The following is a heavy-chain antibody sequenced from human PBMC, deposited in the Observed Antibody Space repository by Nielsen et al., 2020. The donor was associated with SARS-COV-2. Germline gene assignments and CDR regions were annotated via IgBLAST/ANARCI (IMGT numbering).Heavy chain of an antibody. J-gene: IGHJ4*02. CDR1: GYSFTSYW. CDR2: IYPGDSDT. Sequence: GESLKISCKGSGYSFTSYWIGWVRQMPGKGLEWMGIIYPGDSDTRYSPSFQGQVTISADKSISTAYLQWSSLKASDTAMYYCARHLGIPAAVEAVDDYWGQGTLVTVSS. V-gene: IGHV5-51*01. CDR3: ARHLGIPAAVEAVDDY. D-gene: IGHD2-2*01.